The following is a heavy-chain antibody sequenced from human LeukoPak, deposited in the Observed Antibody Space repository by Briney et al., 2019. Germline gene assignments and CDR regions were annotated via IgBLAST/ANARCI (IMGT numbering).Heavy chain of an antibody. J-gene: IGHJ4*02. D-gene: IGHD6-13*01. CDR2: IYSGGST. CDR1: GFTVSSNY. CDR3: ARGYSSSDYFDY. Sequence: GGSLRLSCAASGFTVSSNYMRWVRQARGKGLEWVSVIYSGGSTYYADSVKGRFTISRDNSKNTLYLQMNSLRAEDTAVYYCARGYSSSDYFDYWGQGTLVTVSS. V-gene: IGHV3-53*01.